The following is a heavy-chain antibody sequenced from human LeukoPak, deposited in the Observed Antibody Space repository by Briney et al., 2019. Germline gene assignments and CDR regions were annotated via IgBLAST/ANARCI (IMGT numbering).Heavy chain of an antibody. Sequence: ASVRVSCKDAGQSSPTYSFGWVRQAPGQGLEWMGWISAYNSNTQYAQKFQDRVTMTTDTSTNTAYLDVRSLTSDDTGVYYCARARLAVPGTVWFDPWGQEALVTVSS. CDR3: ARARLAVPGTVWFDP. CDR1: GQSSPTYS. V-gene: IGHV1-18*01. CDR2: ISAYNSNT. J-gene: IGHJ5*02. D-gene: IGHD6-19*01.